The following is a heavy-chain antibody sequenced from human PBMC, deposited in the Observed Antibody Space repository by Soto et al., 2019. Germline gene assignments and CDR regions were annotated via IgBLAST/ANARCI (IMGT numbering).Heavy chain of an antibody. CDR2: ISASNGNT. D-gene: IGHD6-25*01. J-gene: IGHJ4*02. CDR3: VRDPQRNDY. Sequence: QVLLVQSGTEVKKPGASMKISCNTSGYTFASFGISWVRQVPGQGLEWMGWISASNGNTDYSQKLQGRVTMATDTSTRIAYMELKSLRSDDTAVYYCVRDPQRNDYWGQGTLVIVSS. V-gene: IGHV1-18*04. CDR1: GYTFASFG.